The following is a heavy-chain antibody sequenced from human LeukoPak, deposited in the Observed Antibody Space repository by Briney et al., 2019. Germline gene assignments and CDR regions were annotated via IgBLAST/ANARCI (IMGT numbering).Heavy chain of an antibody. Sequence: GGSLRLSCAASGFSFWNYWMSWVRQAPRKGLEWVANIKEDGTVIYYVDSAKGRFTISRDNAKNSVYLQMNSLRADDTATYHCARIGYSSSSFDYWGQGTQVTVSS. V-gene: IGHV3-7*01. CDR2: IKEDGTVI. D-gene: IGHD6-6*01. CDR3: ARIGYSSSSFDY. CDR1: GFSFWNYW. J-gene: IGHJ4*02.